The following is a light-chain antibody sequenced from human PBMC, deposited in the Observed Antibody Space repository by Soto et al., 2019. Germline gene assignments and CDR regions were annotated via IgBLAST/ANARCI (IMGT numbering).Light chain of an antibody. Sequence: QLVLTQSPSASASLGASVKLTCTLSSGHSSYAIAWHQQQPEKGPRYLMKLNSDGSHSKGDGIPDLFSGSSSGAERYLTISSLQSEDEADYYCQTWGTGIQVFGTGIKLTVL. CDR1: SGHSSYA. J-gene: IGLJ1*01. V-gene: IGLV4-69*01. CDR2: LNSDGSH. CDR3: QTWGTGIQV.